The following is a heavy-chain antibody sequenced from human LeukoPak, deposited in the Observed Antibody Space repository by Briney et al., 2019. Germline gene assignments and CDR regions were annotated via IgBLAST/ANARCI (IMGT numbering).Heavy chain of an antibody. CDR3: ASSYYDILTGYPPLFDY. CDR1: GGSISSSSYY. D-gene: IGHD3-9*01. Sequence: PSETLSLTCTVSGGSISSSSYYWGWIRQPPGKGLEWIGSIYYSGSTYYNPSLKSRVTISVDTSKNQFSLKLSSVTAADTAVYYCASSYYDILTGYPPLFDYWGQGTLVTVSS. J-gene: IGHJ4*02. CDR2: IYYSGST. V-gene: IGHV4-39*01.